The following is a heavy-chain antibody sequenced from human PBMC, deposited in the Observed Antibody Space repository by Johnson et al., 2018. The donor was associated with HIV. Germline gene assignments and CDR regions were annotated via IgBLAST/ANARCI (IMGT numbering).Heavy chain of an antibody. CDR1: GFSFNNYL. V-gene: IGHV3-74*03. J-gene: IGHJ3*02. Sequence: VQLVESGGGLVQPGGSLRLSCATSGFSFNNYLMHWVRQAPGKGLVWVSRINTDGSRTTYADSVKGRFTSSRDNAKNTLYLQMNSLRAEDTAVYYCARDSVWTKRAFEIWGQGTKVTVSA. CDR3: ARDSVWTKRAFEI. D-gene: IGHD2-21*01. CDR2: INTDGSRT.